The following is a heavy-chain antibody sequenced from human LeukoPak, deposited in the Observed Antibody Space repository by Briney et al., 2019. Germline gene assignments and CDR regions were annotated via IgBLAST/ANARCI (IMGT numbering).Heavy chain of an antibody. CDR1: GYTFTSYY. CDR3: ARVPLIADDAFDI. V-gene: IGHV1-46*01. D-gene: IGHD6-13*01. J-gene: IGHJ3*02. CDR2: INPSGGGT. Sequence: GASVKVSCKASGYTFTSYYMHWVRQAPGQGLEWMGIINPSGGGTSYAQKFQGRVTMTRDMSTSTVYMELSSLRSEDTAVYYCARVPLIADDAFDIWGQGTMVTVSS.